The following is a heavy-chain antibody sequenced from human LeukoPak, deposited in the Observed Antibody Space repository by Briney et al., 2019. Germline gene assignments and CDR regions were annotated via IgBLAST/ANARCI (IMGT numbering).Heavy chain of an antibody. CDR3: AKGIGTTVVTQLDY. CDR1: GFTFSRYA. Sequence: GGSQRLSCVASGFTFSRYAINWVRQAPGKGLEWVSSISGDGGRTYYADSVKGRFTVSRDNSKNTVFLQMDSLRPGDTAIYYCAKGIGTTVVTQLDYWGQGTLVTVSS. V-gene: IGHV3-23*01. D-gene: IGHD4-23*01. CDR2: ISGDGGRT. J-gene: IGHJ4*02.